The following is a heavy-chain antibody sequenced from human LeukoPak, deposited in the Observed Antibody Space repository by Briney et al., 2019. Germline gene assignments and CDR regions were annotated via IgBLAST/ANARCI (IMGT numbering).Heavy chain of an antibody. V-gene: IGHV3-53*01. CDR3: ARSRAFDL. CDR2: IYDSDST. J-gene: IGHJ4*02. Sequence: GGSLRLSCVASGFSVRTDYMNWVRQAPGKRPEWVAIIYDSDSTYYTDSVKGRFTISRDSSKNTVYLQMNSLRIEDTALYYCARSRAFDLWGQGTLVTVSS. CDR1: GFSVRTDY.